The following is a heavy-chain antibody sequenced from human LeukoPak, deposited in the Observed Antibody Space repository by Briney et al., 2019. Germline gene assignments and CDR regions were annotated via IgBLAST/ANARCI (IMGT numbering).Heavy chain of an antibody. D-gene: IGHD6-6*01. Sequence: ASVKVSCKASGHTFTSYGISWVRQAPGQGLEWMGWISAYNGNTNYAQKLQGRVTMTTDTSTSTAYMELRSLRSDDTAVYYCARELAARREYYYYYGMDVWGQGTTVTVSS. CDR1: GHTFTSYG. V-gene: IGHV1-18*01. CDR3: ARELAARREYYYYYGMDV. J-gene: IGHJ6*02. CDR2: ISAYNGNT.